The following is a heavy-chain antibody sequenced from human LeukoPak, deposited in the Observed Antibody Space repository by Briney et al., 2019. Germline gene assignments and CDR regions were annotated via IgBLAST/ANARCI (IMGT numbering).Heavy chain of an antibody. CDR3: ARSYTAMVMDQLTVEYDY. D-gene: IGHD5-18*01. CDR2: IYPGDSDT. V-gene: IGHV5-51*01. Sequence: GESLKISCKGSGYSFTSYWIGWVRQMPGKGLEWMGIIYPGDSDTRYSPSFQGQVTISADKSIGTAYLQWSSLKASDTAMYYCARSYTAMVMDQLTVEYDYWGQGTLVTVSS. J-gene: IGHJ4*02. CDR1: GYSFTSYW.